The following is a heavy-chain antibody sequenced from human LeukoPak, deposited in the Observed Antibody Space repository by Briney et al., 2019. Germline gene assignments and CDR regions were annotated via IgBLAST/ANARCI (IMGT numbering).Heavy chain of an antibody. V-gene: IGHV3-15*01. D-gene: IGHD6-13*01. CDR3: TTGPQQLVGIYYYYYYYMDV. Sequence: PGGSLRLSCAASGFTFSNAWMSWVRQAPGKGLEWVGRIKSKTDGGTTDYAAPVKGRFTISRDDSKNTLYLQMNSLKTEDTAVYYCTTGPQQLVGIYYYYYYYMDVWGKGTTVTVSS. CDR1: GFTFSNAW. CDR2: IKSKTDGGTT. J-gene: IGHJ6*03.